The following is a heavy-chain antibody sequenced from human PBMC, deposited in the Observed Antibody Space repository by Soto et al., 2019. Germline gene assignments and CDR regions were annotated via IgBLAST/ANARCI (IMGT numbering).Heavy chain of an antibody. CDR2: ISWNSDIR. D-gene: IGHD3-3*01. CDR1: GFTFEDSV. V-gene: IGHV3-9*01. CDR3: AKDMAHYDFWGNNERALDV. Sequence: EGQLVESGGGLVQSGRSLRLSCAASGFTFEDSVMHWVRQAPGKGLAWVSGISWNSDIRAYADSVKGRFTISRDNAKDSVYLQMSSLRDEDTALYYCAKDMAHYDFWGNNERALDVWGQGTTVIVSS. J-gene: IGHJ6*02.